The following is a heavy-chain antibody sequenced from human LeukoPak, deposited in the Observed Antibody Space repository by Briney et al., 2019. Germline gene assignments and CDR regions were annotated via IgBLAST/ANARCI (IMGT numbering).Heavy chain of an antibody. D-gene: IGHD3-3*01. Sequence: GGSLRLSCAASGFTFSSYSMNWVRQAPGKGLEWVSSISSSSSYIYYADSVKGRFTISRDNAKNSLYLQMNSLRAEDTAVYYCARVYDFWSGYLDYWGQGTLVTVSS. CDR2: ISSSSSYI. CDR3: ARVYDFWSGYLDY. CDR1: GFTFSSYS. V-gene: IGHV3-21*01. J-gene: IGHJ4*02.